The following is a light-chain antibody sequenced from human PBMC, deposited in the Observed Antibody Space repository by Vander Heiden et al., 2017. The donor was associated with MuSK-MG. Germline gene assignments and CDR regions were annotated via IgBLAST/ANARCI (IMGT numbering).Light chain of an antibody. CDR1: RSLRHSNRYHY. CDR3: MQAIQPHCT. Sequence: DIVMTQSPLPLPVTPSEPASISCTSTRSLRHSNRYHYLAWYLQKHGQSPQLLIDLCSNRACGPDDRCSGRGAGKDTTLNISRVEDEDAGFYHCMQAIQPHCTFGQGTKLEIK. J-gene: IGKJ2*02. V-gene: IGKV2-28*01. CDR2: LCS.